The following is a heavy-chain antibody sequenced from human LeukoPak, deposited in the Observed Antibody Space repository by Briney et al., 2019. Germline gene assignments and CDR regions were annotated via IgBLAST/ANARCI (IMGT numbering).Heavy chain of an antibody. CDR2: INPSGGST. CDR3: ASGGTGYNWFDP. D-gene: IGHD3-16*01. Sequence: ASVKVSCKASGDTFISYYIYWVRQAPGQGLEWMGIINPSGGSTVNAQKFQGRVTMTRDTSTSTVYMELSSLRSEDTAVYFCASGGTGYNWFDPWGQGTLVTVSS. V-gene: IGHV1-46*01. J-gene: IGHJ5*02. CDR1: GDTFISYY.